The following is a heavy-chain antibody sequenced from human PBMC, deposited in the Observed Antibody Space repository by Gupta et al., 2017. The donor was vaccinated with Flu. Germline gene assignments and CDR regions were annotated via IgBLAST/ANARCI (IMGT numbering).Heavy chain of an antibody. CDR3: VAYNWNAPLL. Sequence: EEQLVESGGGLIQPGGSLRLSCAASGFTFSGYWMYGVRKGPGKGLVWVSRISPEGSDTEYADSVKGRFTFSRANARNTLYLQMNSLRVEDTAVYYCVAYNWNAPLLWGQGTMVTVSS. CDR1: GFTFSGYW. CDR2: ISPEGSDT. D-gene: IGHD1-20*01. J-gene: IGHJ3*01. V-gene: IGHV3-74*01.